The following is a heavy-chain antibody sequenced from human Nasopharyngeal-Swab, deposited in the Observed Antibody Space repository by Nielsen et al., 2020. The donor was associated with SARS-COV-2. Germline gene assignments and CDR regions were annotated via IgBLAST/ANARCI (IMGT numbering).Heavy chain of an antibody. J-gene: IGHJ6*02. CDR3: TRGPHYYYYGMDV. CDR2: IRSKANSYAT. Sequence: GESLKISCAASGFTFSGSAMHWVRQASGKGLEWVGRIRSKANSYATAYAASVKGRFTISGDDSKNTAYLQMNSLKTEDTAVYYCTRGPHYYYYGMDVWGQGTTVTVSS. V-gene: IGHV3-73*01. CDR1: GFTFSGSA.